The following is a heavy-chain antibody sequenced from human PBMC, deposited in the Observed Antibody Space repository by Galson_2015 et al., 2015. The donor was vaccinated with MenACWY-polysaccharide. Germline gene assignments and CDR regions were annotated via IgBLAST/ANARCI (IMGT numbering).Heavy chain of an antibody. V-gene: IGHV3-33*01. J-gene: IGHJ5*02. CDR3: VRDVGGIAAAGTKGWFDP. D-gene: IGHD6-25*01. Sequence: SLRLSCAASGFTFSHYGMHWVRQAPGKGLEWVAVIWYDGSNKYYADSVNGRFTISRDNSKNTLYLQMNSLRAEGTAMYYCVRDVGGIAAAGTKGWFDPWGQGILVTVSS. CDR1: GFTFSHYG. CDR2: IWYDGSNK.